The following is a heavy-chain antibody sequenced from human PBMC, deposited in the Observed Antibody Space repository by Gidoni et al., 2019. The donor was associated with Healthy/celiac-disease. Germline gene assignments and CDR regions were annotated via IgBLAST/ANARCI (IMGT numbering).Heavy chain of an antibody. J-gene: IGHJ4*02. CDR2: ISGSGGST. Sequence: EVQLLESGGGLVQPGGSLRLSCAASGVTFSSYARSWVRQAPGKGLEWVSAISGSGGSTYYADSVKGRFTISRDNSKNTLYLKMNSLRAEDTAVYYCAIKYRGDYWAGFDYWGQGTLVTVSS. CDR1: GVTFSSYA. D-gene: IGHD4-17*01. CDR3: AIKYRGDYWAGFDY. V-gene: IGHV3-23*01.